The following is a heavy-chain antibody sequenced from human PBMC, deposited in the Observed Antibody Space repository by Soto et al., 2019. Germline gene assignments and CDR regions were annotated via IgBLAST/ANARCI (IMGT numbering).Heavy chain of an antibody. CDR2: IIPFFGTA. V-gene: IGHV1-69*13. J-gene: IGHJ4*02. CDR1: RGTFSTFG. D-gene: IGHD4-17*01. Sequence: SVKVSFKASRGTFSTFGSSWVRQAPGQGLEWMGGIIPFFGTARYSQKFEDRITITADESTNTVYMDLRSLTSEDTAIYYCAKSAPMDAGDKYYYDFWGQGALVTVSS. CDR3: AKSAPMDAGDKYYYDF.